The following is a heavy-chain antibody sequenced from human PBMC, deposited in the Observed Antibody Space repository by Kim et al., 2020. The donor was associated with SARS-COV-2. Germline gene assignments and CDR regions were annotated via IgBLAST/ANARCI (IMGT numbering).Heavy chain of an antibody. V-gene: IGHV4-34*01. J-gene: IGHJ4*02. CDR3: ARGRWRRVGGQQLTESYSDY. Sequence: SETLSLTCAVYGGSLSNNNWSWIRQPPGKGLEWIGEINYSGNIDYNPSLKSRVTMSLDTSKNQFSLNLTSVAAADTAVYYCARGRWRRVGGQQLTESYSDYGGQGTLVSVSS. D-gene: IGHD4-4*01. CDR1: GGSLSNNN. CDR2: INYSGNI.